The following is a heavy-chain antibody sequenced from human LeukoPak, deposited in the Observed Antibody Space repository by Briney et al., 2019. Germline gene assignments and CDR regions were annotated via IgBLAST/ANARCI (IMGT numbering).Heavy chain of an antibody. Sequence: TASETLSLTCAVYGGSFSGYYWSWIRQPPGKGLEWIGEINHSGSTNYNPSLKSRVTISVDTSKNQFSLKLSSVTAADTAVYYCARAYYDFWSGYPSAFDIWGQGTMVTVSS. CDR3: ARAYYDFWSGYPSAFDI. V-gene: IGHV4-34*01. J-gene: IGHJ3*02. CDR1: GGSFSGYY. CDR2: INHSGST. D-gene: IGHD3-3*01.